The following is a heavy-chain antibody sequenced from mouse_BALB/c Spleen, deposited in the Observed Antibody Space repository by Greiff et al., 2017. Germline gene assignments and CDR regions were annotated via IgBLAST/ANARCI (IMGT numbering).Heavy chain of an antibody. V-gene: IGHV5-6*01. CDR3: ARRGRYSFDN. J-gene: IGHJ2*01. CDR2: ISSGGSYT. CDR1: GFTFSSYG. Sequence: VQLKESGGDLVKPGGSLKLSCAASGFTFSSYGMSWVRQTPDKRLEWVATISSGGSYTYYPDSVKGRFTISRDNAKNTLYLQMSSLKSEDTAMYYCARRGRYSFDNWGQGTTLTVSS.